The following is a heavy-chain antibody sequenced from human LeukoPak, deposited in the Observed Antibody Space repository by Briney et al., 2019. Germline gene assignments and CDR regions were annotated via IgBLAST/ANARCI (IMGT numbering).Heavy chain of an antibody. D-gene: IGHD2-8*01. Sequence: GGSLRLSCAASGFTFSSYGMHWVRQAPGKGLEWVAFIRYDGSNKYYADSVKGRFTISRDNSKSTLYLQMNSLRAEDTAVYYCAKGVVLMVYAIGNDAFDIWGQGTMVTVSS. J-gene: IGHJ3*02. CDR2: IRYDGSNK. CDR3: AKGVVLMVYAIGNDAFDI. CDR1: GFTFSSYG. V-gene: IGHV3-30*02.